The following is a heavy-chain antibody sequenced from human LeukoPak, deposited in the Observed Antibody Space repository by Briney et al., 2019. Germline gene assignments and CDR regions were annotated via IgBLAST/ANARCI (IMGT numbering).Heavy chain of an antibody. CDR3: ARVTGYRIEDYFDY. Sequence: SETLSLTCTVSGGSISSYYWSWIRQPPGKGLEWIGYIYYSGSTNYNPSLKSRVIISLDTSKNQFSLRLSSVTAADTAVYYCARVTGYRIEDYFDYWGQGTLVTVSS. D-gene: IGHD6-13*01. CDR1: GGSISSYY. J-gene: IGHJ4*02. V-gene: IGHV4-59*01. CDR2: IYYSGST.